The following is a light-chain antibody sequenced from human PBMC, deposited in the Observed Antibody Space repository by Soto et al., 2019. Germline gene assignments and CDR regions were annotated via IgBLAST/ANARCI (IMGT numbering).Light chain of an antibody. V-gene: IGKV1-13*02. J-gene: IGKJ5*01. Sequence: AIQLTQSPSSLSASVEDRVTITCRASQDIRGALAWYQQKPGKAPKLLIYDVSSLESGVPSRFSGSGSGTDFTFTISSLQPEDFATYYCQQFNVYPITFGQGTRLEIK. CDR3: QQFNVYPIT. CDR2: DVS. CDR1: QDIRGA.